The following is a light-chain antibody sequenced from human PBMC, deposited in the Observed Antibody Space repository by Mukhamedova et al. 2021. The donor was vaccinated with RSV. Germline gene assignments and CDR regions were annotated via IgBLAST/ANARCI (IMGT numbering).Light chain of an antibody. CDR2: KAS. V-gene: IGKV1-5*03. CDR3: QQYNIYPYT. J-gene: IGKJ2*01. Sequence: WYQRRVHGKAPKLLIYKASSLESGVPSRFSGSGSGTEFTLTISSLQPDDFATYYCQQYNIYPYTXGHGTKLYIK.